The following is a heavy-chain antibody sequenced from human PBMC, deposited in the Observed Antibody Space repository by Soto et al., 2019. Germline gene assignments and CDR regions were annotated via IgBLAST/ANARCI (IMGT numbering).Heavy chain of an antibody. CDR3: AKDFRTYYVYIWGFDY. V-gene: IGHV3-30*18. D-gene: IGHD3-16*01. CDR1: GFTFSSYG. CDR2: ISYDGSNK. Sequence: QVQLVESGGGVVQPGRSLRLSCAASGFTFSSYGMHWVRQAPGKGLEWVAVISYDGSNKYYADSVKGRFTISRDNSKNTLYLQMNSLRAQDTAVYYCAKDFRTYYVYIWGFDYWGQGTLVTVSS. J-gene: IGHJ4*02.